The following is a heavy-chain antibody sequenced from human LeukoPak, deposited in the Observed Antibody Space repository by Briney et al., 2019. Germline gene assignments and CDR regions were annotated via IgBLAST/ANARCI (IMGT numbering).Heavy chain of an antibody. CDR3: AKDSGLYYYDSSGYNFDY. CDR1: GFTFSSYA. V-gene: IGHV3-23*01. D-gene: IGHD3-22*01. CDR2: ISGSGGST. J-gene: IGHJ4*02. Sequence: GGSLRLSCAASGFTFSSYAMSWVRQAPGKGLEWVSAISGSGGSTYYADSVKGRFTISRDNSKNTLYLQMNSLRAEDTAVYYCAKDSGLYYYDSSGYNFDYWGQGTLVTVSS.